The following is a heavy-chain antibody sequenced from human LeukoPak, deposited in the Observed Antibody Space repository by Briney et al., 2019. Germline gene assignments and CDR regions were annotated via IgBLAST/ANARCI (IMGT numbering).Heavy chain of an antibody. Sequence: SVKVSYKASGGTFSSYAISWVRQAPGQGLERMGGIIPIFGTANYAQKFQGRVTITADESTSTAYMELSSLRSEDTAVYYCAKWGLDGAPDAFDIWGQGTIVTVSS. CDR1: GGTFSSYA. V-gene: IGHV1-69*13. D-gene: IGHD2-8*01. CDR2: IIPIFGTA. CDR3: AKWGLDGAPDAFDI. J-gene: IGHJ3*02.